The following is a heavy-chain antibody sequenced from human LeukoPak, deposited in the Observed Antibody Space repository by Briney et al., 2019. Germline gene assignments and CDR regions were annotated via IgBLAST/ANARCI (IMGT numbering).Heavy chain of an antibody. CDR3: ARELYITGEQAPDY. CDR2: INSDGSDT. Sequence: GGSLRLSCAASGFTFSDYWMQWVRQAPGKGLVWVSRINSDGSDTTYADSVKGRFTISRDNAKNTLDLQMNSLRAEDTAVYYCARELYITGEQAPDYWGQGTLVTVSS. V-gene: IGHV3-74*01. J-gene: IGHJ4*02. D-gene: IGHD7-27*01. CDR1: GFTFSDYW.